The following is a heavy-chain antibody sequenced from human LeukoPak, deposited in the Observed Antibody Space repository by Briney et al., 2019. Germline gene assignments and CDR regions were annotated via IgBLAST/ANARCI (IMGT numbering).Heavy chain of an antibody. CDR3: ARFSPRAMGNYLDF. CDR1: GDSISTSNW. V-gene: IGHV4-4*02. J-gene: IGHJ4*02. Sequence: SETLSLTCAVSGDSISTSNWWSWVRQSPGKGLEWIGEIYHSGSTNYNPSLKSRVTMSVDKSKNQFSLNLSSVTAADTAVYYCARFSPRAMGNYLDFWGQGTLVTVSS. CDR2: IYHSGST. D-gene: IGHD7-27*01.